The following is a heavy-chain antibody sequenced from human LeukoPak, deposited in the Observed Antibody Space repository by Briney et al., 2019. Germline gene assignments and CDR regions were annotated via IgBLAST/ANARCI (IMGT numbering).Heavy chain of an antibody. Sequence: PGGSLRLSCAASGFTFSNYAMSWVRQAPGKGLERVSAIVGSGGSTYYADSVKGRFSISRDNSKNTLFLQMNSLRVEDTALYYCSKWGDYDVLTGYYDSDFWGQGTLVTVSS. J-gene: IGHJ4*02. CDR2: IVGSGGST. CDR1: GFTFSNYA. D-gene: IGHD3-9*01. CDR3: SKWGDYDVLTGYYDSDF. V-gene: IGHV3-23*01.